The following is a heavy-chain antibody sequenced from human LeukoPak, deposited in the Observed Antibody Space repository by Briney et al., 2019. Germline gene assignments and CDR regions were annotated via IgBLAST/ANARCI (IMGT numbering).Heavy chain of an antibody. Sequence: SETLSLTCTVSGGSISSFYWSWIRQPPGKGLEWIGFIYYTRSTDYNPSLKSRVTMSVDTSKNQFSLKLSSVTAADTAVYYCARHKEESGAYRPNDYWGQGTLVTVSS. CDR1: GGSISSFY. D-gene: IGHD1-1*01. J-gene: IGHJ4*02. V-gene: IGHV4-59*08. CDR2: IYYTRST. CDR3: ARHKEESGAYRPNDY.